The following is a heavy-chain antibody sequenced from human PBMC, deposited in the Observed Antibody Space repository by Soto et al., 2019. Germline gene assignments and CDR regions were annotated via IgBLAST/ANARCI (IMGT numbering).Heavy chain of an antibody. CDR3: ARESEDLTSNFDY. Sequence: PGGSLRLSCAASGFAFTRYSMNWVRQAPGKGLEWVSSISSTTNYIYYADSMKGRFTVSRDNAKNSVYLEMNSLSAEDTAVYYCARESEDLTSNFDYWGQGTLVTVSS. V-gene: IGHV3-21*01. CDR1: GFAFTRYS. CDR2: ISSTTNYI. J-gene: IGHJ4*02.